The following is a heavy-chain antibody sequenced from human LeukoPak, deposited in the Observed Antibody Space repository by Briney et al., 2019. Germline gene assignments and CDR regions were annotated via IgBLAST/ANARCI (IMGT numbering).Heavy chain of an antibody. J-gene: IGHJ4*02. Sequence: VGTLRLSCAASGFTFSSYAMHWVHHAPRKGLEWVAVISYDGSNKYYADSVKGRFTISRDNSKNTLYLQMNSLRAEDTAVYYCARDRYTYYYDSSGYYVPDYWGQGTLVTVSS. CDR1: GFTFSSYA. CDR2: ISYDGSNK. D-gene: IGHD3-22*01. V-gene: IGHV3-30*01. CDR3: ARDRYTYYYDSSGYYVPDY.